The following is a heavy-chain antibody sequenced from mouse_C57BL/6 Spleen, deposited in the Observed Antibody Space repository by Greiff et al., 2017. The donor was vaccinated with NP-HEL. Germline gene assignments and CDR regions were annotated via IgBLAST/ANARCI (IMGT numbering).Heavy chain of an antibody. CDR1: GYTFTDYN. CDR2: INPNNGGT. V-gene: IGHV1-18*01. J-gene: IGHJ4*01. Sequence: VQLQQSGPELVKPGASVKIPCKASGYTFTDYNMDWVKQSHGKSLEWIGDINPNNGGTIYNQKFKGKATLAVDKSSSTAYMELRSLTSEDTAVYYCARRGFSQGPYYAMDYWGQGTSVTVSS. CDR3: ARRGFSQGPYYAMDY.